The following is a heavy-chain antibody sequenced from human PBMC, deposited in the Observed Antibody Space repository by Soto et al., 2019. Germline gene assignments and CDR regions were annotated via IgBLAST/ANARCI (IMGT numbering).Heavy chain of an antibody. CDR1: GGSFSGYY. CDR3: ARERGVLLWFGELNWFDP. Sequence: QVQLQQWGAGLLKPSETLSLTCAVYGGSFSGYYWSWIRQPPGKGLEWIGEINHSGSTNYNPSLKSRVTMSVDTSQNQFSLELSSVTAADTAVYYCARERGVLLWFGELNWFDPWGQGTLVTVSS. V-gene: IGHV4-34*01. D-gene: IGHD3-10*01. CDR2: INHSGST. J-gene: IGHJ5*02.